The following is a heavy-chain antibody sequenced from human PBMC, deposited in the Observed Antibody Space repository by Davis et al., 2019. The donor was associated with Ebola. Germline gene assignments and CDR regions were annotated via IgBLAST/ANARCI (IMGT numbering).Heavy chain of an antibody. D-gene: IGHD4-11*01. Sequence: SETLSLTCAVYGGSLRGHYWSWFRQPPGKGLEWIGEINHSGTTNYDPSLKSRVTISVDTSKNQFSLKLSSVTAADTAVYYCARAYSNYAPYYYGMDVWGQGTTVTVSS. J-gene: IGHJ6*02. CDR2: INHSGTT. CDR1: GGSLRGHY. CDR3: ARAYSNYAPYYYGMDV. V-gene: IGHV4-34*01.